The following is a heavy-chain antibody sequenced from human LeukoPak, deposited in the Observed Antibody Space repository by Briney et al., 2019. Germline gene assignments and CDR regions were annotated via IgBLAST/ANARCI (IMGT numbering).Heavy chain of an antibody. CDR1: GFTFSSYA. J-gene: IGHJ4*02. D-gene: IGHD1-26*01. Sequence: GGSLRLSCAASGFTFSSYAMSWVRQAPGRGLEWVSAISGSGGTTFYAGSVKGRFTISRDNSKNTLYLQINSLRAEDTAVYYCAKRDGGGSYFFDSWGQGTLVTVSS. CDR2: ISGSGGTT. V-gene: IGHV3-23*01. CDR3: AKRDGGGSYFFDS.